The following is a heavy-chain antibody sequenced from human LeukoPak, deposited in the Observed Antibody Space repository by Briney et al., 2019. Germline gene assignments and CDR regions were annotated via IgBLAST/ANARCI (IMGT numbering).Heavy chain of an antibody. CDR3: AKDRKICNGGICSRPGFDY. J-gene: IGHJ4*02. CDR1: GFTFSSYA. D-gene: IGHD2-15*01. CDR2: ISGGGGST. Sequence: PGGSLRLPCAASGFTFSSYAMSWVRQAPGKGLEWVSAISGGGGSTYYADSVKGRFTISRDISKNTLYLQMNSLRAEDTAVYYCAKDRKICNGGICSRPGFDYWGQGTLVTVSS. V-gene: IGHV3-23*01.